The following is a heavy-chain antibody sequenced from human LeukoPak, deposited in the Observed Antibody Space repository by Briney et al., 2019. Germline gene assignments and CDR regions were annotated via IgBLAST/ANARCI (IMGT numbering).Heavy chain of an antibody. D-gene: IGHD6-13*01. V-gene: IGHV3-9*01. CDR1: GFTFDDYA. Sequence: GGSLRLSCEASGFTFDDYAMHWVRQVPGKGLEWVAHISWNSRSINYAASLKGRFTISRDNAKNSLYLQMNSLRVEDTALYYCVKDRGPVTAAGMDVWGQGTTVIVSS. CDR3: VKDRGPVTAAGMDV. J-gene: IGHJ6*02. CDR2: ISWNSRSI.